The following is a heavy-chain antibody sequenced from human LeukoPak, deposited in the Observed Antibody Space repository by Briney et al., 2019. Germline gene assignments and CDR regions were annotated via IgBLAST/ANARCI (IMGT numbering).Heavy chain of an antibody. CDR1: GYTFTSYY. CDR2: INPSGGSS. J-gene: IGHJ6*03. D-gene: IGHD2-2*02. Sequence: ASVKVSCKASGYTFTSYYMHWVRQAPGQGLEWMGIINPSGGSSSYAQKFQGRVTITADESTSTAYMELSSLRSEDTAVYYCARDKPLYCSSTSRYTDYYYYMDVWGKGTTVTVYS. CDR3: ARDKPLYCSSTSRYTDYYYYMDV. V-gene: IGHV1-46*01.